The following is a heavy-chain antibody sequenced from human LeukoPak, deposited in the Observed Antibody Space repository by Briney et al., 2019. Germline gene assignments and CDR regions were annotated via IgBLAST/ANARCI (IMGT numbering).Heavy chain of an antibody. CDR3: ARRIQLWLPGYWYFDL. Sequence: QSSETLSLTCTVSGGSISSSSYYWGWIRQPPGKGLEWIGSIYYSGSTYYHPSLKSRVTISVDTSKNQFSLKLSSVTAADTAVYYCARRIQLWLPGYWYFDLWGRGTLVTVSS. V-gene: IGHV4-39*07. J-gene: IGHJ2*01. D-gene: IGHD5-18*01. CDR1: GGSISSSSYY. CDR2: IYYSGST.